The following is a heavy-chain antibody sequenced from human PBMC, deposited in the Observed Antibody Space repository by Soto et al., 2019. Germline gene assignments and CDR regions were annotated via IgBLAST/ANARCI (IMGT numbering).Heavy chain of an antibody. CDR3: AKAPASSWYPHSWFDP. CDR1: GFTFDDYA. V-gene: IGHV3-9*01. D-gene: IGHD6-13*01. J-gene: IGHJ5*02. Sequence: EVQLVESGGGLVQPGRSLRLSCAASGFTFDDYAMHWVRQAPGKGLEWVSGISWNSGSIGYADSVKGRFTISRDNAKNSLYLQMNSLRAEDTALYYCAKAPASSWYPHSWFDPWGQGTLVTVSS. CDR2: ISWNSGSI.